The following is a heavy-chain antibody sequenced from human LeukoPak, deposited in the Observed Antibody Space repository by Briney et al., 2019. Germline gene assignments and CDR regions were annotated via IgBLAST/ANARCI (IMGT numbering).Heavy chain of an antibody. V-gene: IGHV4-59*01. CDR3: ARDRGITGTTEFDP. Sequence: SETLSLTCSVSGDSISDYYWSWIRQPPGKGLGWIGYMHSSGSTNYNPSLKSRVTIPVDTSKNQFSLKLSSVTAADTALYYCARDRGITGTTEFDPWGQGTLVIVSS. J-gene: IGHJ5*02. CDR1: GDSISDYY. CDR2: MHSSGST. D-gene: IGHD1-7*01.